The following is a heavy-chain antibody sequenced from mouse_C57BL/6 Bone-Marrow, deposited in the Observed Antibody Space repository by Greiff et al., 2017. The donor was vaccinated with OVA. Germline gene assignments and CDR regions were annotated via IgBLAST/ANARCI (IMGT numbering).Heavy chain of an antibody. CDR3: ARDSPCDY. CDR2: IRNKANGYTT. Sequence: EVKLVESGGGLVQPGGSLSLSCAASGFTFTDYYMSWVRHPPGKAHAWLGFIRNKANGYTTEYSASVKGRFTISRDNSQSILYLQMNALRAEDSATYYCARDSPCDYWGQGTTLTVSS. CDR1: GFTFTDYY. J-gene: IGHJ2*01. V-gene: IGHV7-3*01.